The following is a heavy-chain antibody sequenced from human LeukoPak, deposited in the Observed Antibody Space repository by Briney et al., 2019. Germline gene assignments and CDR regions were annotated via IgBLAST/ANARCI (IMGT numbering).Heavy chain of an antibody. CDR2: IYYSGST. V-gene: IGHV4-39*02. CDR3: ARDQRRFDS. J-gene: IGHJ5*01. CDR1: GGSISSSSYY. Sequence: SETLSLTCTVSGGSISSSSYYWGWIRQPPGKGLEWIGSIYYSGSTYYNPSLKSRVTISVDTSKNQFSLKLSSVTAADTAVYYCARDQRRFDSWGQGTLVTVSS. D-gene: IGHD5-24*01.